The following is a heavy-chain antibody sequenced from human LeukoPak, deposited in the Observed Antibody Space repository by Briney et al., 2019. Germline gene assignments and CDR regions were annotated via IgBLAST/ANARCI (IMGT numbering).Heavy chain of an antibody. CDR3: AKDAIYGDGYWEFDY. CDR2: ILSGGGST. Sequence: GGSLRLSYGGSGLHFRGYSMRGVRQAPGKGLAWVSGILSGGGSTYYADAVKGRFISSRDTSKSTLYLQMNSLRAEDTAVYYCAKDAIYGDGYWEFDYWGQGTLVTVSS. J-gene: IGHJ4*02. D-gene: IGHD5-24*01. CDR1: GLHFRGYS. V-gene: IGHV3-23*01.